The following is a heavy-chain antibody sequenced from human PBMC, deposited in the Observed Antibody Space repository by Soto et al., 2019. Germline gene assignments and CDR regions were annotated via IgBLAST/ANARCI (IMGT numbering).Heavy chain of an antibody. CDR1: GFTFSSYA. D-gene: IGHD3-16*01. CDR3: AKDGRAFTFGYGQDFDI. Sequence: HPGGSLRLSCAASGFTFSSYAMHWVRQAPGKGLEWVAVISYDGSNKYYADSVKGRFTISRDNSKNTLYLQMNSLRAEDTAVYYCAKDGRAFTFGYGQDFDIWGQGTMVTVSS. J-gene: IGHJ3*02. CDR2: ISYDGSNK. V-gene: IGHV3-30-3*01.